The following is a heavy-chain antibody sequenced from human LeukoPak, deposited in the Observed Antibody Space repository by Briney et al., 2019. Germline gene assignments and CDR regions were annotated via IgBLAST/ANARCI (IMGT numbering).Heavy chain of an antibody. Sequence: PGRSLRLSCAASGFTFSSYAMHWVRQAPGKGLEWVAVISYDGSNKYYADSVKGRFTISRDNSKNTLYLQMNSLRAEDTAVYYCAKDRDGYDFDYWGQGTLVTVSS. V-gene: IGHV3-30*04. J-gene: IGHJ4*02. CDR1: GFTFSSYA. CDR2: ISYDGSNK. D-gene: IGHD5-24*01. CDR3: AKDRDGYDFDY.